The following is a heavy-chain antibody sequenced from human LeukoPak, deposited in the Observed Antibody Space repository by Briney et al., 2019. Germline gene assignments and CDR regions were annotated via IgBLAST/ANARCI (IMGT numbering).Heavy chain of an antibody. CDR2: IYYSGST. CDR1: GGSISSGGYY. V-gene: IGHV4-31*03. CDR3: AINSYDSSGWGWFDP. D-gene: IGHD3-22*01. Sequence: SQTLSLTCTVSGGSISSGGYYWSWIRQHPAKGLEWIGYIYYSGSTYYNPSLKSRVTISVDTSKNQFSLKLSSVTAADTAVYYCAINSYDSSGWGWFDPWGQGTLVTVSS. J-gene: IGHJ5*02.